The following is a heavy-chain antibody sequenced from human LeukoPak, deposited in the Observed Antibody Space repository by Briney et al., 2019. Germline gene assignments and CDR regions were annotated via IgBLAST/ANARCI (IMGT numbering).Heavy chain of an antibody. CDR1: GYSFTSYW. D-gene: IGHD2-21*02. J-gene: IGHJ6*03. CDR3: ARHEAYCGGDCLMGGHYYYYYYMDV. V-gene: IGHV5-51*01. Sequence: SGESLKISCKGSGYSFTSYWIGWVRQMPGKGLEWMGIIYPGDSDTRYSPSFQGQVTISADKSISTAYLQWSSLKASGTAMYYCARHEAYCGGDCLMGGHYYYYYYMDVWGKGTTVTVSS. CDR2: IYPGDSDT.